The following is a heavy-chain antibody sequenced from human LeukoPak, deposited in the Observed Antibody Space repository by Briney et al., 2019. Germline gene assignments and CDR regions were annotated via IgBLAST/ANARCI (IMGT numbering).Heavy chain of an antibody. J-gene: IGHJ4*02. V-gene: IGHV3-7*01. Sequence: GGSLRLSCAASGFKLSSYWMTWVRQAPGKGLEWVANIKQDGSEQYYVDSVKGRFTISRDNAKNSLFLQMNSLRVEDTAVYYCARTVGYYDSSSDYWGQGTLVTVSS. CDR1: GFKLSSYW. CDR3: ARTVGYYDSSSDY. CDR2: IKQDGSEQ. D-gene: IGHD3-22*01.